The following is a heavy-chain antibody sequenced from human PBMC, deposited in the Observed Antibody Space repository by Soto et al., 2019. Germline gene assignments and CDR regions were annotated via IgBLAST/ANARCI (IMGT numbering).Heavy chain of an antibody. CDR1: GFPFSSYT. V-gene: IGHV3-23*01. D-gene: IGHD3-10*01. Sequence: XGALRLYFAASGFPFSSYTMSWVRQAPGKGLEWVSLISGSGGSTYYADSVKGRFTISRDNSRDTLYLQMNSLRAEDTAVYYCAKVHGSGSYNKFPDDWGQGTLVTVSS. CDR3: AKVHGSGSYNKFPDD. CDR2: ISGSGGST. J-gene: IGHJ4*02.